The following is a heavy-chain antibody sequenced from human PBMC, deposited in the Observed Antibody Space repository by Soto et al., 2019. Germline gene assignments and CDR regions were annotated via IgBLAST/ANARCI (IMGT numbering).Heavy chain of an antibody. CDR3: ARYVEMATSGVFDS. CDR2: IDYSGRT. V-gene: IGHV4-31*03. Sequence: QVQLQESGPGLVKPSQTLSLTCTVSGGSIISGGYYWHWIRQHPAKVLEWIGYIDYSGRTYYNPSLKSRVTISVDTSKNHFSLKLSSVTAADTAVFDGARYVEMATSGVFDSWGQGTLVAFSS. J-gene: IGHJ4*02. CDR1: GGSIISGGYY. D-gene: IGHD5-12*01.